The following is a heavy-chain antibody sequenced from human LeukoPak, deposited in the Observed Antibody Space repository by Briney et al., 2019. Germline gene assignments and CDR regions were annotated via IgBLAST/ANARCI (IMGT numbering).Heavy chain of an antibody. CDR1: GFTFDDYA. V-gene: IGHV3-9*01. CDR2: ISWNSGSI. D-gene: IGHD3-10*01. CDR3: AKVGNPYYYGSGSYQDY. Sequence: PGGSLRLSCAASGFTFDDYAMHWVRQAPGKGLEWVSGISWNSGSIGYADSVEGRFTISRDNAKNSLYLQMNSLRAEDTALYYCAKVGNPYYYGSGSYQDYWGQGTLVTVSS. J-gene: IGHJ4*02.